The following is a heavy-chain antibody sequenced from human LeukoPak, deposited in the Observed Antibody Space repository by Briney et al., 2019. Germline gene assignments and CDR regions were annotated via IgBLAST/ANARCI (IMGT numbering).Heavy chain of an antibody. J-gene: IGHJ6*02. CDR3: ARGVGGSGSSYYYYYYGMDV. D-gene: IGHD3-10*01. CDR1: GFTFSSYD. CDR2: IGTAGDT. V-gene: IGHV3-13*01. Sequence: GGSLRLSCAASGFTFSSYDMHWVRQATGKGLEWVSAIGTAGDTYYPGSVKGRFTISRENAKNSLCLQMNSLRAGDTAVYYCARGVGGSGSSYYYYYYGMDVWGQGTTVTVSS.